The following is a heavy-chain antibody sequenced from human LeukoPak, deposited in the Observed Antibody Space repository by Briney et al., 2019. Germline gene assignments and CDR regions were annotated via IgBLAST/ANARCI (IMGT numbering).Heavy chain of an antibody. Sequence: GGSLRLSCAASGFTFSSYDVHWVRQAPGKGLEWVSAIGTAGDTYYPGSVKGRFTISRENAKNSLYLQMNSLRAGDTAVYYCARVHSSSWYYFDYWGQGTLVTVSS. V-gene: IGHV3-13*01. CDR2: IGTAGDT. J-gene: IGHJ4*02. CDR1: GFTFSSYD. CDR3: ARVHSSSWYYFDY. D-gene: IGHD6-13*01.